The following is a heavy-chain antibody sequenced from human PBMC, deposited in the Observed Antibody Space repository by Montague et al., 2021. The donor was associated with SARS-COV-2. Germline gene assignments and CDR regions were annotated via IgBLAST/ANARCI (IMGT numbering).Heavy chain of an antibody. Sequence: CAISGDSVASENAARNWNGQTSSLEPEWQGGTCYRSEWHNDSAASVRSRISFSGDISKNQFSLHLNSVTPEDTAIYYCARDGDYGGTWYSFLQNWGQGTLVIVSS. D-gene: IGHD4-17*01. V-gene: IGHV6-1*01. CDR1: GDSVASENAA. CDR3: ARDGDYGGTWYSFLQN. J-gene: IGHJ1*01. CDR2: TCYRSEWHN.